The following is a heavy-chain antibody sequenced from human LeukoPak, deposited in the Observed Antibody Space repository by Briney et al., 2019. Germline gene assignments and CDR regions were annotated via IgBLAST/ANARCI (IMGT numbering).Heavy chain of an antibody. V-gene: IGHV3-64*01. CDR2: ISSNGGST. Sequence: PGGSLRLSCAASGFTFSSYAMHWVRQAPGKGLEYVSAISSNGGSTYYANSVKGRFTISRDNSKNTLYLQMGSLRAEDMAVYYCASAKFPGVSSGYYPFDYWGQGTLVTVSS. D-gene: IGHD3-22*01. CDR1: GFTFSSYA. CDR3: ASAKFPGVSSGYYPFDY. J-gene: IGHJ4*02.